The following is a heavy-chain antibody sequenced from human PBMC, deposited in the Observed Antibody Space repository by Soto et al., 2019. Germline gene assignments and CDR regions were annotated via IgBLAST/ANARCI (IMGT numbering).Heavy chain of an antibody. D-gene: IGHD2-21*01. CDR2: ISASNGDT. V-gene: IGHV1-18*01. CDR1: GYTFNNFV. CDR3: ASATVAVVPPATYLDH. Sequence: QVQLAQSGTEVQKPGASVKVSCKASGYTFNNFVVAWVRHAPGQGLEWMGWISASNGDTNYAQKFQGRVTMTTDTSTNTDYMHLRRLRSADTAVYSCASATVAVVPPATYLDHWGKGNRVYVSS. J-gene: IGHJ4*02.